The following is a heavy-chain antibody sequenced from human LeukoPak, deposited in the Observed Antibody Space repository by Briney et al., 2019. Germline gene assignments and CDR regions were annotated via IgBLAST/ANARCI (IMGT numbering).Heavy chain of an antibody. Sequence: SETLSLTCTVSGGSISSSSYYWGWIRQPPGKGLEWIGEINHSGSTNYNPSLKSRVTISVDTSKNQFSLKLSSVTAADTAVYYCARVKGAVAGTVGYYYYYMDVWGKGTTVTISS. CDR1: GGSISSSSYY. CDR2: INHSGST. J-gene: IGHJ6*03. V-gene: IGHV4-39*07. CDR3: ARVKGAVAGTVGYYYYYMDV. D-gene: IGHD6-19*01.